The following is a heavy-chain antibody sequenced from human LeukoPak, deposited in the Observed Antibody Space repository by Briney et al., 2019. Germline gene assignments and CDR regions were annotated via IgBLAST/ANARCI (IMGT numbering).Heavy chain of an antibody. Sequence: GGSLRLSCTASGFTLSSYAMSWVRQAPGKGLEWVSLISGNAGSTYYADSVKGRFTISRDITKNTLYLQMNSLRAEDTATYYCAKDRWGYCSSTSCYIFDYWGQGTLVTVSS. V-gene: IGHV3-23*01. CDR3: AKDRWGYCSSTSCYIFDY. J-gene: IGHJ4*02. CDR2: ISGNAGST. D-gene: IGHD2-2*02. CDR1: GFTLSSYA.